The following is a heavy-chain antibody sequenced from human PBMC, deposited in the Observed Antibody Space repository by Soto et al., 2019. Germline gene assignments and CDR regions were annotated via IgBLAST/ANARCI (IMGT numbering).Heavy chain of an antibody. Sequence: LQLVESGGGLVQPGGSLRLSCAASGFAFSSFSMNWVRQAPGKGLEWISYISSTTTTIYYADSVKGRFTISRDSAENSLYLQMNSLRDEDTAVYYCTRDPLRVAISQTYGMDVRGQGTTVTVSS. CDR1: GFAFSSFS. J-gene: IGHJ6*02. D-gene: IGHD5-12*01. CDR2: ISSTTTTI. CDR3: TRDPLRVAISQTYGMDV. V-gene: IGHV3-48*02.